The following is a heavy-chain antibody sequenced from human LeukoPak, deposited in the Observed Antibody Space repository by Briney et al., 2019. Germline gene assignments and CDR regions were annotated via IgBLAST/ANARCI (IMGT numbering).Heavy chain of an antibody. CDR1: GYTFTGYY. D-gene: IGHD3-22*01. Sequence: GASVKVSCKASGYTFTGYYMHWVRQAPGQGLEWMGWINPSGGSTNYAQTFQGRVTMTRDMSTSTVYMELSSLRSEDTAVYYCARVHHYFDIAFDYWGQGTPVTVSS. V-gene: IGHV1-46*01. J-gene: IGHJ4*02. CDR2: INPSGGST. CDR3: ARVHHYFDIAFDY.